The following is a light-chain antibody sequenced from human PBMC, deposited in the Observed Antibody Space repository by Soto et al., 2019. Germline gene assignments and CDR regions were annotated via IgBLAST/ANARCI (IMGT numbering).Light chain of an antibody. CDR3: QHFNSYPWT. V-gene: IGKV1-39*01. J-gene: IGKJ1*01. Sequence: DIQMTQSPSSLSASVGDRVTITCRASQSISSYLNCYQQKPGKAPKLLIYAASSLQSGVPSRFSGSGSGTEFTLTISSLQPDDFATYYCQHFNSYPWTFGQGTTGDNK. CDR2: AAS. CDR1: QSISSY.